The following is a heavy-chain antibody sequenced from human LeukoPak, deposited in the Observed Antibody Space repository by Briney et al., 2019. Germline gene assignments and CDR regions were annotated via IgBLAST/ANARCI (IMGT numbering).Heavy chain of an antibody. CDR1: GFTFSSYA. V-gene: IGHV3-23*01. CDR2: ISGSGGST. Sequence: GSLRLSCAASGFTFSSYAMSWVRQAPGKGLEWVSAISGSGGSTYYADSVKGRFTISRDNSKNTLYLQMSSLRAKDTAVYYCAKLENSGSPPGFDYWGQGTLVTVSS. CDR3: AKLENSGSPPGFDY. J-gene: IGHJ4*02. D-gene: IGHD1-26*01.